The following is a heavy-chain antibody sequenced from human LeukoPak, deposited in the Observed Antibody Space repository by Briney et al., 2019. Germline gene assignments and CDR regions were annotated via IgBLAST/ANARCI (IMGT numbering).Heavy chain of an antibody. D-gene: IGHD2-2*01. V-gene: IGHV3-23*01. Sequence: HAGGSLRPAWAVSSFTVSTYAMRWARQAAGRGLGWVSTLSGSGGSTYYADAVKGRFTISRDNSKHPLYLQMNSLRAEDTAVYYCAKDPRPNQLLLKMGGGFWFDPWGQGTLVTVSS. CDR3: AKDPRPNQLLLKMGGGFWFDP. CDR2: LSGSGGST. J-gene: IGHJ5*02. CDR1: SFTVSTYA.